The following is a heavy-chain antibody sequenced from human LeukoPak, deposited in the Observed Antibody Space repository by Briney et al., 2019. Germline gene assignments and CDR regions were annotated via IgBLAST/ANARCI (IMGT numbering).Heavy chain of an antibody. CDR1: GGTFSSYA. CDR2: IIPIFGIA. Sequence: GSSVKVSCKAPGGTFSSYAISWVRQAPGQGLEWMGRIIPIFGIANYAQKFQGRVTITADKSTSTAYMELSSLRSEDTAVYYCAREGSIAAPTYGMDVWGQGTTVTVSS. V-gene: IGHV1-69*04. CDR3: AREGSIAAPTYGMDV. J-gene: IGHJ6*02. D-gene: IGHD6-6*01.